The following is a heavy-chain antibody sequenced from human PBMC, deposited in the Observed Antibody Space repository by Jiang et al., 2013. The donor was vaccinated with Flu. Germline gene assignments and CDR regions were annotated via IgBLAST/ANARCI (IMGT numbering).Heavy chain of an antibody. CDR2: INPNSGGT. J-gene: IGHJ4*03. CDR1: GYTFTGYY. Sequence: GAEVKKPGASVKVSCKASGYTFTGYYMHWVRQAPGQGLEWMGWINPNSGGTNYAQKFQGRVTMTRDTSISTAYMELSRLRSDDTAVYYCARDRDSSSSIPWYYFDYWARDPGHRLL. D-gene: IGHD6-13*01. CDR3: ARDRDSSSSIPWYYFDY. V-gene: IGHV1-2*02.